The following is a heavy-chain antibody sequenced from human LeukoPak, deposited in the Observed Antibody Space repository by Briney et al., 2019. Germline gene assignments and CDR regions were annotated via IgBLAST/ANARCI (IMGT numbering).Heavy chain of an antibody. Sequence: SETLSLTCTVSGGSISSGSYYWSWIRQPAGKGLEWIGRIYTSGSTNYNPSLKSRVTISVDRSKNQFSLKLSSVTAADTAVYYCASSGYCGGGSCYLRDNWFDPWGQGTLVTVSS. V-gene: IGHV4-61*02. J-gene: IGHJ5*02. CDR3: ASSGYCGGGSCYLRDNWFDP. D-gene: IGHD2-15*01. CDR1: GGSISSGSYY. CDR2: IYTSGST.